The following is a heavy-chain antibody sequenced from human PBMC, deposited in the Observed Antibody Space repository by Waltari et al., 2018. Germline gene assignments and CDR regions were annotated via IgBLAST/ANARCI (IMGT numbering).Heavy chain of an antibody. CDR1: GGSISSGRYY. V-gene: IGHV4-61*02. CDR3: ARGRGYDFWSGYYIFYYYYGMDV. CDR2: IYTSGST. D-gene: IGHD3-3*01. Sequence: QVQLQESGPGLVKPSQTLSLTCTVSGGSISSGRYYWSWIRPPAGRGPEWIGRIYTSGSTNYNPSLKSRVTISVDTSKNQFSLKLSSVTAADTAVYYCARGRGYDFWSGYYIFYYYYGMDVWGQGTTVTVSS. J-gene: IGHJ6*02.